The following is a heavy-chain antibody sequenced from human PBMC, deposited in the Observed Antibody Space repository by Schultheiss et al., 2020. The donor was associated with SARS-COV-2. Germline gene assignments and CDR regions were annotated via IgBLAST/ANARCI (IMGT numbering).Heavy chain of an antibody. D-gene: IGHD1-26*01. CDR2: ILSSGNS. J-gene: IGHJ4*02. CDR3: ARLQVWDKGPTANFDS. CDR1: GGSISDYY. V-gene: IGHV4-59*01. Sequence: SETLSLTCTVSGGSISDYYWSWIRQPPGKGLEWIGYILSSGNSKYNPSLKSRVTISADTSKNQLSLTLNSVSAADTAVYYCARLQVWDKGPTANFDSWGRGSLVTVSS.